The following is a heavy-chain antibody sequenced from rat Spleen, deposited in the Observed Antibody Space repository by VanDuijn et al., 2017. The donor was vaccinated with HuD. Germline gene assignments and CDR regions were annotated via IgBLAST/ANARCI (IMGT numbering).Heavy chain of an antibody. D-gene: IGHD1-5*01. CDR3: TRHDNMGTANWFAY. CDR2: INYDGSTT. Sequence: EVQLVETGGGLVQPGRSLKLSCAASGFTFSNYDMAWVRQAPTKGLEWVASINYDGSTTDFRDSVKGRFTISRDNAKNTQYLQMDSLRSEDTATYYCTRHDNMGTANWFAYWGQGTLVTVSS. V-gene: IGHV5S13*01. CDR1: GFTFSNYD. J-gene: IGHJ3*01.